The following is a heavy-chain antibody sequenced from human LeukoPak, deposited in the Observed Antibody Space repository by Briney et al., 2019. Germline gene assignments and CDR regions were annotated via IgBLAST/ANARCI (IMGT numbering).Heavy chain of an antibody. V-gene: IGHV3-21*01. J-gene: IGHJ4*02. CDR3: ARGVPAYFDY. D-gene: IGHD2-2*01. Sequence: GGSLRLSCAASGFTFSSYSMNWVRQAPGKGLEWVSSISSSSSYIYYADSVKGRFTISRDNAKNSLYLQMNSPRAEDTAVYYCARGVPAYFDYWGQGTLVTVSS. CDR1: GFTFSSYS. CDR2: ISSSSSYI.